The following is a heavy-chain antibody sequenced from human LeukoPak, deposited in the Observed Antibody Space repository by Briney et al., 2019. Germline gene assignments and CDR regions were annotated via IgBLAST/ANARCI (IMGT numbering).Heavy chain of an antibody. J-gene: IGHJ4*02. CDR3: ARERTYYYDSNPDYFDY. V-gene: IGHV3-20*04. Sequence: GGSLRLSCAASGLTFDDYGMSWVRQAPGKGLEWVSGINWNGGSTGYADSVKGRFTISRDNAKNSLYLQMNSLRAGDTALYYCARERTYYYDSNPDYFDYWGQGTLVTVSS. D-gene: IGHD3-22*01. CDR2: INWNGGST. CDR1: GLTFDDYG.